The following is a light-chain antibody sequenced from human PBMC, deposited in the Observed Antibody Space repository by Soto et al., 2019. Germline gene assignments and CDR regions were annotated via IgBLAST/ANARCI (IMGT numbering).Light chain of an antibody. Sequence: DIQMTQAPSSLSASVGDRVTITCRASQNIFSYLSWYQHKPRKAPYLLIYAASSLQSGVPSRFSGSGSGTDFALTISSLQPEDFATFYCQQSYSVPHTFGQGTKVDIK. CDR3: QQSYSVPHT. CDR2: AAS. J-gene: IGKJ2*01. V-gene: IGKV1-39*01. CDR1: QNIFSY.